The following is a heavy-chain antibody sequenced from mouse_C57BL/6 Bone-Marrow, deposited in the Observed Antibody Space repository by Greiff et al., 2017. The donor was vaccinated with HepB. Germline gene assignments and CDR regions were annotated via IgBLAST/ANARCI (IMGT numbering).Heavy chain of an antibody. J-gene: IGHJ4*01. CDR1: GFTFSNYW. V-gene: IGHV6-3*01. Sequence: EVKLEESGGGLVQPGGSMKLSCVASGFTFSNYWMNWVRQSPEKGLEWVAQIRLKSDNYATNYAESVKGRFTISRDDSKSSVYLQMNNLRAEDTGIYYCTGHYGSPYAMDYWGQGTSVTVSS. CDR2: IRLKSDNYAT. D-gene: IGHD1-1*01. CDR3: TGHYGSPYAMDY.